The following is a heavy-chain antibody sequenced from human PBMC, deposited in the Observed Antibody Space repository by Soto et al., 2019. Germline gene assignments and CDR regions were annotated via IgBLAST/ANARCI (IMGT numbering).Heavy chain of an antibody. CDR2: INGGNGNT. Sequence: ASVKVSCKASGFTFTSYAMHWLSQAPGQRLERMGWINGGNGNTKYSQKFQGRVTITRDTSASTAYMELSSLRSEDTAVYYCARVGGYFTNGVCPRVYYYGMYFWGQGSTVTVSS. D-gene: IGHD2-8*01. J-gene: IGHJ6*02. V-gene: IGHV1-3*01. CDR3: ARVGGYFTNGVCPRVYYYGMYF. CDR1: GFTFTSYA.